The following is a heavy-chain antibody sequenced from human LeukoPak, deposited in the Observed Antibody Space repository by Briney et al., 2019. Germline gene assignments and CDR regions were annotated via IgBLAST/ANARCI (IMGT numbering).Heavy chain of an antibody. Sequence: GGSLRLSCAASGFTFSIYEMNWVRQAPGKGLEWVALIWYDGSNKNYADSVKGRFTISRDNSKNTLDLQMNSLRAEDTAVYYCAGSMTTVFLYRFDYWGQGTLVTVSS. CDR2: IWYDGSNK. J-gene: IGHJ4*02. V-gene: IGHV3-33*08. D-gene: IGHD4-17*01. CDR3: AGSMTTVFLYRFDY. CDR1: GFTFSIYE.